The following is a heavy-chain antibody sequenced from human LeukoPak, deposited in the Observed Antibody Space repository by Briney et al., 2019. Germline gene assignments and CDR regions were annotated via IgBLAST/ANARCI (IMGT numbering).Heavy chain of an antibody. J-gene: IGHJ3*02. V-gene: IGHV3-15*01. Sequence: GGSLRLSCAASGFNFNIAWMSWVRQAPGKGLEGVGRIKSKGGGETTEYAAPVTGRFTVSRDDSKNTVYLQMNSLKTEDAAVYYCTKVMALLHPVFDIWGQGTRVTVSS. CDR1: GFNFNIAW. CDR2: IKSKGGGETT. CDR3: TKVMALLHPVFDI. D-gene: IGHD2-21*01.